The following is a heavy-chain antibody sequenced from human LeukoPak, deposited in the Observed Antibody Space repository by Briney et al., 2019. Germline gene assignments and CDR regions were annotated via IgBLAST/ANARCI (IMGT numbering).Heavy chain of an antibody. D-gene: IGHD6-19*01. J-gene: IGHJ4*02. CDR3: ARARWSSTGWFLGY. Sequence: GGSLRLSCAVSGFTFSSYWMHWVRQAPGKGLVWVSRVNPQGSETSYADSVKGRFTISRDNAKDALHLQMDNLRAEDTAVYYCARARWSSTGWFLGYWGQGTLVTVSS. CDR2: VNPQGSET. V-gene: IGHV3-74*01. CDR1: GFTFSSYW.